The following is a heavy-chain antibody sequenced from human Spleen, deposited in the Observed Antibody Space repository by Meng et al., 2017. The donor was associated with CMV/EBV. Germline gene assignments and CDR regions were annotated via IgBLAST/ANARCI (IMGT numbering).Heavy chain of an antibody. D-gene: IGHD3-3*01. Sequence: GESLKISCAASGFTVSSNYMTWVRQAPGKGLEWVSVIYPGGGTYYADSVKGRFTISRDKSKNTMYVQMNSLRAEDTAVYYCAKDHDFWSVGGTFDPWGQGTLVTVSS. J-gene: IGHJ5*02. V-gene: IGHV3-53*01. CDR3: AKDHDFWSVGGTFDP. CDR1: GFTVSSNY. CDR2: IYPGGGT.